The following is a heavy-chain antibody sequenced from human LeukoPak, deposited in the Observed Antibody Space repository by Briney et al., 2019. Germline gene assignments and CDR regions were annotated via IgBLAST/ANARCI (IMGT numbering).Heavy chain of an antibody. CDR3: ARVDQLLRFDY. CDR1: GGTFSSYA. J-gene: IGHJ4*02. D-gene: IGHD2-2*01. V-gene: IGHV1-69*13. CDR2: IIPIFGTA. Sequence: SAKVSCKASGGTFSSYAISWVRQAPGQGLEWMGGIIPIFGTANYAQKFQGRVTITADESTSTAYMELSSLRSEDTAVCYCARVDQLLRFDYWGQGTLVTVSS.